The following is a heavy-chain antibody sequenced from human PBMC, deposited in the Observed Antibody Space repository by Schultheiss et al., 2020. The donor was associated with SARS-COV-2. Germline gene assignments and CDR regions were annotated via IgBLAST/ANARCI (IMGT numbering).Heavy chain of an antibody. J-gene: IGHJ4*02. CDR3: ATLYGSGSYWYYFDH. Sequence: GGSLRLSCAASGFTFSDYYMSWIRQAPGKGLEWVSYISSTGRTIYYADSVKGRFTISRDNAKNSLYLQMNSLRAEDTAVYYCATLYGSGSYWYYFDHWGQGTPVTVSS. CDR2: ISSTGRTI. D-gene: IGHD3-10*01. V-gene: IGHV3-11*04. CDR1: GFTFSDYY.